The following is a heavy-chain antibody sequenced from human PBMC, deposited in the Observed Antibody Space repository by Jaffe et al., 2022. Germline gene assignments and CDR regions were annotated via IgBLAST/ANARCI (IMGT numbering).Heavy chain of an antibody. CDR1: GFTFSSYA. CDR3: ARNSVGMGWSDY. J-gene: IGHJ4*02. CDR2: ISSNGGST. Sequence: EVQLVESGGGLVQPGGSLRLSCAASGFTFSSYAMHWVRQAPGKGLEYVSAISSNGGSTYYANSVKGRFTISRDNSKNTLYLQMGSLRAEDMAVYYCARNSVGMGWSDYWGQGTLVTVSS. V-gene: IGHV3-64*01. D-gene: IGHD6-19*01.